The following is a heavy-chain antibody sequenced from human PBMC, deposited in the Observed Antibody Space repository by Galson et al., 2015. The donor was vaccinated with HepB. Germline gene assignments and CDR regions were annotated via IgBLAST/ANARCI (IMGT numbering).Heavy chain of an antibody. Sequence: SVKVSCKASGYTFTSYGICWVRQAPGQGLEWMGWISAYNGNTNYAQKLQGRVTMTTDTSTSTAYMELRSLRSDDTAVYYCARDLGSSGVWCFDYWGQGTLVTVSS. CDR1: GYTFTSYG. CDR2: ISAYNGNT. D-gene: IGHD3-10*01. V-gene: IGHV1-18*04. J-gene: IGHJ4*02. CDR3: ARDLGSSGVWCFDY.